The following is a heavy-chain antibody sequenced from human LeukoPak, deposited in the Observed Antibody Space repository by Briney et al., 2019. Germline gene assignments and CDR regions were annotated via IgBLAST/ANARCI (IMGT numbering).Heavy chain of an antibody. D-gene: IGHD5-24*01. Sequence: SVKVSCKASGGTFSSYAISWVRQAPGQGLEWMGGIIPIFGTANYAQKFQGRVTITADESTSTAYMELSSLRSEDTAVYYGAVGGGYNYQGQSWDFWGQGTLVTVSS. CDR2: IIPIFGTA. CDR1: GGTFSSYA. J-gene: IGHJ4*02. CDR3: AVGGGYNYQGQSWDF. V-gene: IGHV1-69*01.